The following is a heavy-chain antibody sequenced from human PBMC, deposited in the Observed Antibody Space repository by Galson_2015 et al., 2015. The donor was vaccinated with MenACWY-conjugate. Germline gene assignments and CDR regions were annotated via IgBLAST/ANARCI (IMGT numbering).Heavy chain of an antibody. CDR3: ARLSEGPTAMVLYYFDY. D-gene: IGHD5-18*01. J-gene: IGHJ4*02. CDR1: GGSFSGYY. Sequence: ETLSLTCAVYGGSFSGYYWSWIRQPPGKGLEWIGEINHSGSTNYNPSLKSRVTISVDTSKSQFSLKLSSVTAADTAVYYCARLSEGPTAMVLYYFDYWGQGTLVTVSS. V-gene: IGHV4-34*01. CDR2: INHSGST.